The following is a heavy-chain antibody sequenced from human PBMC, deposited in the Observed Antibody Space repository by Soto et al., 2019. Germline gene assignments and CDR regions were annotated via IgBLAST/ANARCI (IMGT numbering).Heavy chain of an antibody. D-gene: IGHD3-10*02. J-gene: IGHJ6*04. CDR3: ARALAYLRGEYYYYYYGMDV. CDR1: GFTFSSYW. V-gene: IGHV3-74*01. Sequence: PGGSLRLSCAASGFTFSSYWMHWVRQAPGKGLVWVSRINSDGSSTSYADSVKGRFTISRDNAKNALYLQMNSLRAEDTAVYYCARALAYLRGEYYYYYYGMDVWGKGTTVTVSS. CDR2: INSDGSST.